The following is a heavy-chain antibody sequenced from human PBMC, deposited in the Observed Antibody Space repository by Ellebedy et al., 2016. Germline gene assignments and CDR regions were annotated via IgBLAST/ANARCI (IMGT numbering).Heavy chain of an antibody. CDR2: IGSSSSYI. V-gene: IGHV3-21*01. CDR3: ARESTTVTTLSWFDP. Sequence: GESLKISCAASGFTVTSHYINWVRQAPGKGLEWVSAIGSSSSYIYYADSVKGRFTISRDNAKNSLYLQMNSLRAEDTAVYYCARESTTVTTLSWFDPWGQGTLVTVSS. J-gene: IGHJ5*02. D-gene: IGHD4-17*01. CDR1: GFTVTSHY.